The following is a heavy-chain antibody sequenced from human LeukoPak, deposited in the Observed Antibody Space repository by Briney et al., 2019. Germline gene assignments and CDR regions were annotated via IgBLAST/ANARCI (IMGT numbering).Heavy chain of an antibody. V-gene: IGHV4-61*02. CDR1: GASISSGRYY. CDR3: ARDLSGTGATTLAY. CDR2: IYASGST. J-gene: IGHJ4*02. D-gene: IGHD1-26*01. Sequence: NPSETLSLTCAVSGASISSGRYYWSWIRQPAGQGLEWIGRIYASGSTNYNPSLKSRVTISEDTAKNQFFLKLSSVTAADTAIYYCARDLSGTGATTLAYWGQGILVTVSS.